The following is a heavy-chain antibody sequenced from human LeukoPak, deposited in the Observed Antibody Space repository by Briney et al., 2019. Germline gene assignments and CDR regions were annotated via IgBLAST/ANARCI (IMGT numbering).Heavy chain of an antibody. Sequence: PGGSLRLSCAASGFSVSTSYINWVRQAPGKGLEWVSVIYSDGSTKYADSVKARFTISRDNSKNTVYLQMKSLRVEDTAVYYCARGTLDNWGQGTLSLSPQ. J-gene: IGHJ4*02. CDR1: GFSVSTSY. CDR3: ARGTLDN. D-gene: IGHD3/OR15-3a*01. CDR2: IYSDGST. V-gene: IGHV3-53*01.